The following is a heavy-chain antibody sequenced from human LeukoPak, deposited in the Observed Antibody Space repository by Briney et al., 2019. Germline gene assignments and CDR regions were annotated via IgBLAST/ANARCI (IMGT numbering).Heavy chain of an antibody. CDR1: GGTSISYA. CDR2: IIPIFGTA. D-gene: IGHD4-17*01. CDR3: ARYVTTVTGAGRNWFDP. Sequence: GASVKVSCKASGGTSISYAISWVRQAPGQGLEWMGGIIPIFGTANYAQKFQGRVTITTDESTSTAYMELSSLRSEDTAVYYCARYVTTVTGAGRNWFDPWGQGTLVTVSS. J-gene: IGHJ5*02. V-gene: IGHV1-69*05.